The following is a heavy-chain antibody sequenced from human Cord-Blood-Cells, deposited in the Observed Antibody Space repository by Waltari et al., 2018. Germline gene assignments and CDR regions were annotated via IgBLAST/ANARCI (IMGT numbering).Heavy chain of an antibody. Sequence: EVQLVESGGGLIQPGGSLRLSCAASGFTVSSNYMSWVRQAPGKGLGWFSVIYSGGSTYYADSVKGRLTISRDNSKNTRYLQMNSLRAEDTAVYYCAYSSSWYRAFDIWGQGTMVTVSS. CDR1: GFTVSSNY. D-gene: IGHD6-13*01. CDR2: IYSGGST. V-gene: IGHV3-53*01. J-gene: IGHJ3*02. CDR3: AYSSSWYRAFDI.